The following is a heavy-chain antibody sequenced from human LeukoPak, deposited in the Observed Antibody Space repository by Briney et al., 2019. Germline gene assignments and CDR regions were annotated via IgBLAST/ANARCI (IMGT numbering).Heavy chain of an antibody. D-gene: IGHD2-15*01. CDR3: AKAPVTTCRGAFCYPFDY. V-gene: IGHV3-21*04. CDR1: VFTFSSYS. J-gene: IGHJ4*02. Sequence: GGSLRLSCAASVFTFSSYSMNWVRQAPGKGLEWVSSIRSSSSYIYYADSVKGRFTISRDNAKNSLYLQMNRLRPEDAAVYYCAKAPVTTCRGAFCYPFDYWGLGTLVTVSS. CDR2: IRSSSSYI.